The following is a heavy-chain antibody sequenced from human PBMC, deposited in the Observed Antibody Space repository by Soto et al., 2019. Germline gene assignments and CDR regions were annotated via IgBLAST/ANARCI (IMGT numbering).Heavy chain of an antibody. CDR2: IHHSGST. CDR1: GGSISSSNW. Sequence: SETLSLTCAVSGGSISSSNWWNWVRQPPGKGLGWIGEIHHSGSTNYNPSLKSRVTISVDKSKNQFSLNLSSVTAADTAVYYCARGMITFGGVIVFDYWGQGTLVTVSS. V-gene: IGHV4-4*02. CDR3: ARGMITFGGVIVFDY. D-gene: IGHD3-16*02. J-gene: IGHJ4*02.